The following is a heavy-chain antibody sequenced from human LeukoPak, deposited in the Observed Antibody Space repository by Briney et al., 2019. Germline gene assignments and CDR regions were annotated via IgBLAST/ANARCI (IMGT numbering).Heavy chain of an antibody. J-gene: IGHJ6*03. D-gene: IGHD3-10*01. CDR3: ARHDGSGTGYYYYCMDV. CDR2: IYHSGST. CDR1: GYSISSGYY. V-gene: IGHV4-38-2*01. Sequence: PSETLSLTCAVSGYSISSGYYWGWIRQPPGKGLEWIGSIYHSGSTYYNPSLKSRVTISVDTSKNQFSLKLSSVTAADTAVYYCARHDGSGTGYYYYCMDVWGKGTTVTVSS.